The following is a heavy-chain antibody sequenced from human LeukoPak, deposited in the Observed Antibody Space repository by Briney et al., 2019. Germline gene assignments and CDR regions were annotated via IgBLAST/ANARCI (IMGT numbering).Heavy chain of an antibody. Sequence: SETLSLTCTVSGGSISSSSYYWGWIRQPPGKGLGWIGSIYYSGSTYYNPSLKSRVTISVDTSKNQFSLKLSSVTAADTAVYYCARAGEDSDAFDIWGQGTMVTVSS. CDR3: ARAGEDSDAFDI. CDR1: GGSISSSSYY. D-gene: IGHD3-16*01. V-gene: IGHV4-39*07. J-gene: IGHJ3*02. CDR2: IYYSGST.